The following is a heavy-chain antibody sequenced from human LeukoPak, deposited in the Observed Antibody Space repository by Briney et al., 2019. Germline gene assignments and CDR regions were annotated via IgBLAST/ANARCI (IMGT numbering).Heavy chain of an antibody. V-gene: IGHV4-39*01. CDR3: ARQYYYDSSGYYPNWFDP. CDR1: GGSISSSSYY. J-gene: IGHJ5*02. D-gene: IGHD3-22*01. CDR2: IYYIWST. Sequence: SETLSLTCTVSGGSISSSSYYWGWIRHPPGKGLEWIGRIYYIWSTYHSPSLKSRVTISVDTSKNQFSLKLSSVTAADTAVDYCARQYYYDSSGYYPNWFDPWGQGTLVTVSS.